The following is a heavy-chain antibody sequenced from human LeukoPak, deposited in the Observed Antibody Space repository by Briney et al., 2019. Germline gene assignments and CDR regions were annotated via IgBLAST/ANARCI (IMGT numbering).Heavy chain of an antibody. CDR1: GFTFSSYG. D-gene: IGHD3-10*01. Sequence: PGGSLRLSCVVSGFTFSSYGMHWVRQAPGKGLEWVAVIWYDGSNKDYADSVKGRFTISGDNSKNTLYLQMNSLRAEDTAVYYCARAEGSGSSFDYWGQGTLVTVSS. J-gene: IGHJ4*02. CDR2: IWYDGSNK. V-gene: IGHV3-33*01. CDR3: ARAEGSGSSFDY.